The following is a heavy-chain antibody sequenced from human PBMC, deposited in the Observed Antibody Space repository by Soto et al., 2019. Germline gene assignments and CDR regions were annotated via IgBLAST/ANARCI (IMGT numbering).Heavy chain of an antibody. CDR2: ITWNSGDI. Sequence: EVQLVESGGGLVQSGRSLRLSCAASGVTFDDYAMHWVRQAPGKGLEWVSGITWNSGDIGYADSVKGRFTISRDNAKSSLYLQMNSLRPEDTALYYCAKGGGYYYDSDGSGGVDYWGQGTLVTVSS. D-gene: IGHD3-22*01. CDR1: GVTFDDYA. J-gene: IGHJ4*02. V-gene: IGHV3-9*01. CDR3: AKGGGYYYDSDGSGGVDY.